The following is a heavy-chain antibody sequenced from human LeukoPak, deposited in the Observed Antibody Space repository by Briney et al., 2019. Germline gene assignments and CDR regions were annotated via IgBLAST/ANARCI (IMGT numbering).Heavy chain of an antibody. CDR1: GGSISTYH. CDR3: ARDKQHSYGRYFDH. Sequence: PSETLSLTCTVSGGSISTYHWNWIRKSPGKGLEWIGYMQSTGNSNYNPSLKSRVTMSVDMSRNQIVLNLSSVPAADTAVYFCARDKQHSYGRYFDHWGQGTLVTVSS. J-gene: IGHJ4*02. V-gene: IGHV4-59*01. D-gene: IGHD5-18*01. CDR2: MQSTGNS.